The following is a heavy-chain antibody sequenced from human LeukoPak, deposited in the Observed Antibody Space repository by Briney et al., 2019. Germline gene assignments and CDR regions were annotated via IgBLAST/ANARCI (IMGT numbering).Heavy chain of an antibody. V-gene: IGHV3-73*01. Sequence: PGGPLKLSCAASGFTFSGSAMHWVRQASGKGLERVGRIRSKANSYATAYAASVKGRFTISRDDSKNTAYLQMNSLKTEDTAVYYCTRYSSGSGFDYWGQGTLVTVSS. J-gene: IGHJ4*02. CDR1: GFTFSGSA. CDR2: IRSKANSYAT. CDR3: TRYSSGSGFDY. D-gene: IGHD6-19*01.